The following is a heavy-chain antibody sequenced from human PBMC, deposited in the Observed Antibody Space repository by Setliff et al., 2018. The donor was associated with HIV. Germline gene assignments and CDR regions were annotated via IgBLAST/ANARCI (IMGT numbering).Heavy chain of an antibody. V-gene: IGHV1-2*02. Sequence: ASVKVSCKASGYVFSGYHIHWVRRAPGQGFEWMGWINPENGRTQYGQKFQGRITLTTDTSIKTAYMELRSLRSDDTAVYYCARQLSNSLESWGQGTLVTVSS. CDR3: ARQLSNSLES. CDR1: GYVFSGYH. CDR2: INPENGRT. D-gene: IGHD1-1*01. J-gene: IGHJ4*02.